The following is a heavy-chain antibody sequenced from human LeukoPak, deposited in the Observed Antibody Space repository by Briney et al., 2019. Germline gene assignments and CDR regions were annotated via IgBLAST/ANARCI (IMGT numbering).Heavy chain of an antibody. D-gene: IGHD1-20*01. CDR1: GFSVSSNY. J-gene: IGHJ5*02. Sequence: GGSLRLSCAASGFSVSSNYTSWVRQAPGKGLEWVSVIYSGGTTYYADSVKGRFTISRDNSKNTLYLQMNSLRAEDTALYYCASGITGTNNWFDPWGQGTLVTVSS. CDR3: ASGITGTNNWFDP. CDR2: IYSGGTT. V-gene: IGHV3-66*02.